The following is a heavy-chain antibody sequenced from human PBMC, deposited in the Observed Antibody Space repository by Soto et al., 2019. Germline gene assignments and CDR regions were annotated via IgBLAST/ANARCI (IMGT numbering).Heavy chain of an antibody. Sequence: GGSLRLSCSASGFTFSSYAMHWVRQAPGKGLEYVSAISSNGGSTYYADSVKGRFTISRDNSKNTLYLQMGSLRAEDTAVYYCVKGPIEFAHYDILTGYPIQGSLGDYWGQGTLVTVSS. J-gene: IGHJ4*02. V-gene: IGHV3-64D*08. D-gene: IGHD3-9*01. CDR1: GFTFSSYA. CDR2: ISSNGGST. CDR3: VKGPIEFAHYDILTGYPIQGSLGDY.